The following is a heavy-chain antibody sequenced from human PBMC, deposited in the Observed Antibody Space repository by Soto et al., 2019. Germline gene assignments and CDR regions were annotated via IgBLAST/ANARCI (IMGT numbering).Heavy chain of an antibody. V-gene: IGHV3-21*01. CDR1: GFTFTTYS. J-gene: IGHJ4*02. Sequence: EVQLVESGGGLVKPGGSLRLSCAASGFTFTTYSMNWVRQAPGKGLEWVSSITTSGINVYYADSVKGRFTISRDSAKNAVFLQMNSLRAEDTAVYYCARGRFFAFWGEGALVTVSS. CDR3: ARGRFFAF. CDR2: ITTSGINV.